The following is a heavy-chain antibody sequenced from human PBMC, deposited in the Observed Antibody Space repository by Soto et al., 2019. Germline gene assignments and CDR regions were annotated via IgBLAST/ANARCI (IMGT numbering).Heavy chain of an antibody. CDR3: ARSVITTYSSSWTPKYYYYGMDV. CDR2: IYYSGST. D-gene: IGHD6-13*01. CDR1: GGSISSGGYY. Sequence: SETLSLTCTVSGGSISSGGYYWSWIRQHPGKGLEWIGYIYYSGSTYYNPSLKSRVTISVDTSKNQFSLKLSSVTAADTAVYYCARSVITTYSSSWTPKYYYYGMDVWGQGTTVT. V-gene: IGHV4-31*03. J-gene: IGHJ6*02.